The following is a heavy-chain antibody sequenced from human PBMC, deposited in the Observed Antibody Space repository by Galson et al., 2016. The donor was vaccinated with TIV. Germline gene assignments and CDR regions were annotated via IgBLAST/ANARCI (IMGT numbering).Heavy chain of an antibody. CDR3: AKAYDSSGYENN. J-gene: IGHJ4*02. V-gene: IGHV1-69*15. Sequence: SCKASGGTFISYAITWVRQAPGQGLEWMGTIIPVFGTPHYAQKFQGRVTITADESTSTAYMELSSLRSEDTAVYYCAKAYDSSGYENNWGQGTLVSVSS. D-gene: IGHD3-22*01. CDR1: GGTFISYA. CDR2: IIPVFGTP.